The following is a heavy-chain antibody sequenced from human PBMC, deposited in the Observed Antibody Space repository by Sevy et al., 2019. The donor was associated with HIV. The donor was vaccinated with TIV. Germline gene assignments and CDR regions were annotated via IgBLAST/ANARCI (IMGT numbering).Heavy chain of an antibody. Sequence: GGSLRLSCTASGFTFGDYAMSWLRQAPGKGLEWVGFIRSKTYGGTTEYAASVKGRFTISRDDSKNIAYLQMNSLKTEDTAVYYCTRVLGTISPYYYFGMDVWGQGTTATVSS. V-gene: IGHV3-49*03. D-gene: IGHD3-3*01. CDR1: GFTFGDYA. J-gene: IGHJ6*02. CDR3: TRVLGTISPYYYFGMDV. CDR2: IRSKTYGGTT.